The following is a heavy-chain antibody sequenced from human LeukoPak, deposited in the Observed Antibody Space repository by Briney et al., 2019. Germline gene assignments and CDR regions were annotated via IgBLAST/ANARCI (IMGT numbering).Heavy chain of an antibody. CDR3: ALLAVASDFDY. D-gene: IGHD6-19*01. J-gene: IGHJ4*02. V-gene: IGHV3-48*03. CDR1: GFPFSFYE. Sequence: PGGSLRLSCAVSGFPFSFYEINWVRQAIGKGLEWVSNIGSSGRTRYYADSVKGRFSISRDNAKNSLYLQMYSLRVEDTGVYYCALLAVASDFDYWGQGALVTVSS. CDR2: IGSSGRTR.